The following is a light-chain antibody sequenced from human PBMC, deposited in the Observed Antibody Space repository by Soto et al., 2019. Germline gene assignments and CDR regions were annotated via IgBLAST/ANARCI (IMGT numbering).Light chain of an antibody. CDR2: ANS. V-gene: IGLV1-40*01. J-gene: IGLJ2*01. Sequence: QSVLTQPPSVSGAPGQRVTISCTGSSSNIGAGYDVHWYQQLPGTAPKVLIYANSHRPSGVPDRFSGSQSGTSASLAITGLQAEDEADYYCQSYDSSLSGVVFGGGTKLTVL. CDR1: SSNIGAGYD. CDR3: QSYDSSLSGVV.